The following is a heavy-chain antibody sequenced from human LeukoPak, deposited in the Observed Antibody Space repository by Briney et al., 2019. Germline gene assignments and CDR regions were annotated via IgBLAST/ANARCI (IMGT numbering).Heavy chain of an antibody. V-gene: IGHV1-24*01. Sequence: SVKVSCKVSGYTLTELSMHWVRQAPGKGLEWMGGFDPEDGETIYAQKFQGRVTMTEDTSTDTAYMELSSLRSEDTAVYYCASSAPEGNYYYYGMDVWGQGTTVTVSS. CDR2: FDPEDGET. J-gene: IGHJ6*02. CDR3: ASSAPEGNYYYYGMDV. CDR1: GYTLTELS.